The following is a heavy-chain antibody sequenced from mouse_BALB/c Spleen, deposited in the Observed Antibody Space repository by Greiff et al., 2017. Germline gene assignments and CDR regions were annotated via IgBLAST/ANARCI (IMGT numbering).Heavy chain of an antibody. Sequence: EVQLQESGGGLVKPGGSLKLSCAASGFTFSSYAMSWVRQTPEKRLEWVASISSGGSTYYPDSVKGRFTISRDNARNILYLQMSSLRSEDTAMYYCARGNKYGNYDWYFDVWGAGTTVTVSS. J-gene: IGHJ1*01. D-gene: IGHD2-10*02. V-gene: IGHV5-6-5*01. CDR1: GFTFSSYA. CDR3: ARGNKYGNYDWYFDV. CDR2: ISSGGST.